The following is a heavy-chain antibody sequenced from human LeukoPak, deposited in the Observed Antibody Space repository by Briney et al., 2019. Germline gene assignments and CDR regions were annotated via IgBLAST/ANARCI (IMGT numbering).Heavy chain of an antibody. CDR3: TRPYCSSTSCYPRYWYFDL. V-gene: IGHV3-49*04. Sequence: SGRSLRLSCTASGFTFGDYAMSWVRQAPGKGLEWVGFIRSKAHGGTTEYAASVKGRFTIPRDDSKSIAYLQMNSLKTEDTAVYYCTRPYCSSTSCYPRYWYFDLWGRGTLVTVSS. D-gene: IGHD2-2*01. CDR1: GFTFGDYA. J-gene: IGHJ2*01. CDR2: IRSKAHGGTT.